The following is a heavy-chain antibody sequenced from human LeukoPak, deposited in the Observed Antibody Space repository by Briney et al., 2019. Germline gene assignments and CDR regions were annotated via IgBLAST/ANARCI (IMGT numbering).Heavy chain of an antibody. CDR2: IYYSGST. CDR1: GGSISSYY. Sequence: SETLSLTCTVSGGSISSYYWSWIRQPPGKGLEWIGYIYYSGSTNYNPSLKSRVTISVDTSKNQFSLKLSSVAAADTAVYYCAEYDMGGGEYWGQGTPVTVSS. J-gene: IGHJ4*02. CDR3: AEYDMGGGEY. V-gene: IGHV4-59*01. D-gene: IGHD3-9*01.